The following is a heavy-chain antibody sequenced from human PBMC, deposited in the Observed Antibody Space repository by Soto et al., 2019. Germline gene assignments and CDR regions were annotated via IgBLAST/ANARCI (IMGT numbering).Heavy chain of an antibody. CDR1: GFIFSNYA. V-gene: IGHV3-33*01. Sequence: QVQLVESGGGVVQPGRSLRLSCATSGFIFSNYAMHWVRQAPGQGLEWVALIWSDGSYDNYAESVKGRFTISRDNSKNRLYVQMNSLRVEDTAVYFCARGTGPGSFLIDYWGQGTLVTVSS. J-gene: IGHJ4*02. CDR2: IWSDGSYD. D-gene: IGHD3-10*01. CDR3: ARGTGPGSFLIDY.